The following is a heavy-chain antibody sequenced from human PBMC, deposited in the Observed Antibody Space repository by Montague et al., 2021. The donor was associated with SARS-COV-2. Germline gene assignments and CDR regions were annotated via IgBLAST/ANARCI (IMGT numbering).Heavy chain of an antibody. J-gene: IGHJ6*02. Sequence: SETLSLTCAVYGGSFSGYYWSWIRQPPGKGLEWIGEINHSGSTNYNPSLKSRVTISVDTSKNQFSLKLSSVTAADTAVYYCARGRVVGALAFYYSYGMDVWGQGTTVTVSS. CDR3: ARGRVVGALAFYYSYGMDV. CDR2: INHSGST. V-gene: IGHV4-34*01. D-gene: IGHD1-26*01. CDR1: GGSFSGYY.